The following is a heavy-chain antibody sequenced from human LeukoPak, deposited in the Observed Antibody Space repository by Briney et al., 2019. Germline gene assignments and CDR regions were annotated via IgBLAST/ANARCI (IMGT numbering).Heavy chain of an antibody. Sequence: GGSLRLSCAASGFTFSRYGVSWVRQAPGKGLEWVSGISGSGGTTYYADSVKGRFTISRDNAKNSLYLQMNSLRAEDTAVYYCAELGITMIGGVWGKGTTVTISS. D-gene: IGHD3-10*02. J-gene: IGHJ6*04. CDR3: AELGITMIGGV. CDR1: GFTFSRYG. V-gene: IGHV3-23*01. CDR2: ISGSGGTT.